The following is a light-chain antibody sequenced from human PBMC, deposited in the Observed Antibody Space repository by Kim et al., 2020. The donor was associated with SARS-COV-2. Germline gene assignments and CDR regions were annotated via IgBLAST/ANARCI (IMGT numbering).Light chain of an antibody. J-gene: IGLJ3*02. CDR1: SGHSSYA. V-gene: IGLV4-69*01. CDR3: QTWGTGIQV. CDR2: LNSDGSH. Sequence: QLVVTQSPSASASLGASVKLTCTLSSGHSSYAIAWHQQQPQKGPRFLMKLNSDGSHNKGDGIPDRFSGSSSGSERYLTISSLQSDDEADYYCQTWGTGIQVFGGGTKLTVL.